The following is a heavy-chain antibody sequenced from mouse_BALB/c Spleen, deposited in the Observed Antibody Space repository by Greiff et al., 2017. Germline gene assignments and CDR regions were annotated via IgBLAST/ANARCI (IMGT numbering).Heavy chain of an antibody. J-gene: IGHJ2*01. V-gene: IGHV14-3*02. Sequence: DVKLQESGAELVKPGASVKLSCTASGFNIKDTYMHWVKQRPEQGLEWIGRIDPANGNTKYDPKFQGKATITADTSSNTAYLQLSSLTSEDTAVYYFANPPPVTTVVARDYWGQGTTLTVSS. D-gene: IGHD1-1*01. CDR1: GFNIKDTY. CDR3: ANPPPVTTVVARDY. CDR2: IDPANGNT.